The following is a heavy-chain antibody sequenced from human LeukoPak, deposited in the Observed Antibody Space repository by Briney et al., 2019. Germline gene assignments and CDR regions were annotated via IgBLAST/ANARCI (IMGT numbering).Heavy chain of an antibody. Sequence: GGSLRLSCVGSGFTFRSHAMSWVRQTPEKGLEFVSGIYENGGTTYYADAVKGRFSISRDNSKNTLYLQMDSLRGEDTAVYYCAKDFRIGYSAHFDYWGQGALVTVSS. V-gene: IGHV3-23*01. J-gene: IGHJ4*02. CDR2: IYENGGTT. D-gene: IGHD2-21*01. CDR1: GFTFRSHA. CDR3: AKDFRIGYSAHFDY.